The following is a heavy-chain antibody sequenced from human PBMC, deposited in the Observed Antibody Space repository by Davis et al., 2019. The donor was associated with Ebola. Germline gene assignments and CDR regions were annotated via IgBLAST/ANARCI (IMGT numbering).Heavy chain of an antibody. Sequence: SETLSLTCAVYGGSFSGYYWSWIRQPPGKGLEWIGEINHSGSTNYNPSLKSRVTISVDTSKNQCSLEVSSVTVADTAVYYCARHRSGSYYEPPDCWGQGTLVTVSS. V-gene: IGHV4-34*01. CDR3: ARHRSGSYYEPPDC. D-gene: IGHD3-10*01. CDR2: INHSGST. J-gene: IGHJ4*02. CDR1: GGSFSGYY.